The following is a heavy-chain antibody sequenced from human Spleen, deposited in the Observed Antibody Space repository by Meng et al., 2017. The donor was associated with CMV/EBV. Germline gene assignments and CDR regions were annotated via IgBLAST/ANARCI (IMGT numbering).Heavy chain of an antibody. V-gene: IGHV3-30*02. CDR2: IRFDGSNK. CDR1: GFTFSGYG. Sequence: GESLKISCAASGFTFSGYGMHWVHQAPGKGLEWVAFIRFDGSNKYYADSVKGRFTISRDNSKNTLYLQMNSLRAEDTAVYYCAKGPNSSTSHRYYYGMDVWGQGTTVTVSS. D-gene: IGHD2-2*01. CDR3: AKGPNSSTSHRYYYGMDV. J-gene: IGHJ6*02.